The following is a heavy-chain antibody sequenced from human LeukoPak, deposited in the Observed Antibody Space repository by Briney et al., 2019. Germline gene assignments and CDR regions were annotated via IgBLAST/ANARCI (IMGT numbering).Heavy chain of an antibody. Sequence: GGSLRLSCAASGFPFSSYWMSWARQAPGKGLEWVANKKQDGSEKYYVDSVKGRFTISRDNAKNALYLQMNSLRAEDTAVYYCARKRDGYNFDCWGQGTLVTVSS. CDR2: KKQDGSEK. CDR1: GFPFSSYW. J-gene: IGHJ4*02. CDR3: ARKRDGYNFDC. D-gene: IGHD5-24*01. V-gene: IGHV3-7*01.